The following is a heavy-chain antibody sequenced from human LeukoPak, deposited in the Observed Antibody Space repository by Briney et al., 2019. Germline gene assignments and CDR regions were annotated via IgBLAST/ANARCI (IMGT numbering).Heavy chain of an antibody. V-gene: IGHV4-59*01. D-gene: IGHD3-10*01. CDR1: CGSISSYY. J-gene: IGHJ4*02. Sequence: NPSETLSLTCTVSCGSISSYYGSWIRQPLGKGLEWIGYIYYSGSTNYNPSLKSRVTISVDTSKNQFSLKLSSVTAADTAVYYCARDKGMYYYGSGSYSRSYYFDYWGQGTLVTVSS. CDR2: IYYSGST. CDR3: ARDKGMYYYGSGSYSRSYYFDY.